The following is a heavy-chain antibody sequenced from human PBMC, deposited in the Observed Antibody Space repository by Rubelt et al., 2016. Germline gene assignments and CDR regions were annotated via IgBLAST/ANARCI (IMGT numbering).Heavy chain of an antibody. CDR1: SSYV. Sequence: SSYVLHWVRQAPGKGLEWVAVISSNGNIKYYADSVNGRFTISRDNSKNTLFLHMHSLRGEDTAMYYCARDSAAGTYSYYGLDVWGQGTTVTVSS. D-gene: IGHD1-1*01. CDR2: ISSNGNIK. J-gene: IGHJ6*02. CDR3: ARDSAAGTYSYYGLDV. V-gene: IGHV3-30*04.